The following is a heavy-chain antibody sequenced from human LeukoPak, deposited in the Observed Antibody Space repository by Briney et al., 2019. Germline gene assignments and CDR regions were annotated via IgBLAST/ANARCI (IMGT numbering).Heavy chain of an antibody. J-gene: IGHJ4*02. CDR3: ARGLPMIVVRWGAIDY. CDR1: GGSFSDYY. Sequence: PSETLSLTCAVYGGSFSDYYWSWIRQPPGKGLEWIGEINHSGSTNYNPSLKSRVTISVDTSKNQFSLKLSSVTAADTAVYYCARGLPMIVVRWGAIDYWGQGTLVTVSS. D-gene: IGHD3-22*01. CDR2: INHSGST. V-gene: IGHV4-34*01.